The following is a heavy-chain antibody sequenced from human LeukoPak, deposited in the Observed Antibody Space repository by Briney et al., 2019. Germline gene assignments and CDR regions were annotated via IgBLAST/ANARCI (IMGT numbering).Heavy chain of an antibody. Sequence: SETLSLTCTVSGGSISSYFCSWIRQPPGKGLEWIGYISYSGSTNYNPSLKSRVTISVDTSKNQFSLKLSSVTAADTAVYYRARRAIVLMGFDYWGQGTLVTVSS. CDR3: ARRAIVLMGFDY. V-gene: IGHV4-59*08. D-gene: IGHD2-8*01. CDR1: GGSISSYF. J-gene: IGHJ4*02. CDR2: ISYSGST.